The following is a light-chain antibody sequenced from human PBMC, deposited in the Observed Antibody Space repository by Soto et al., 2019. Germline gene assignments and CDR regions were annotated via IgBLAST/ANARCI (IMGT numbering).Light chain of an antibody. CDR3: QQYGGSPRT. CDR1: ESVSNRA. J-gene: IGKJ1*01. CDR2: GAS. V-gene: IGKV3-20*01. Sequence: EIVLTQSPGTLSLSPGERATLSCRASESVSNRALAWYQQKPGQVPTLLIYGASKRATGFPDRFSGSGSETDFTLTISRLEPGDFAVYYCQQYGGSPRTFGQGTRVEI.